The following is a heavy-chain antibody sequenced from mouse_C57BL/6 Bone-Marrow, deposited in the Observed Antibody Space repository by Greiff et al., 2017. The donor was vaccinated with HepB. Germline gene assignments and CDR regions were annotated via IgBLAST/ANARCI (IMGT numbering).Heavy chain of an antibody. CDR3: ARGGNYYGSSRYWYFDV. Sequence: VQVVESGAELVKPGASVKISCKASGYAFSSYWMNWVKQRPGKGLEWIGQIYPGDGDTNYNGKFKGKATLTADKSSSTAYMQLSSLTSEDSAVYFCARGGNYYGSSRYWYFDVWGTGTTVTVSS. CDR1: GYAFSSYW. D-gene: IGHD1-1*01. V-gene: IGHV1-80*01. CDR2: IYPGDGDT. J-gene: IGHJ1*03.